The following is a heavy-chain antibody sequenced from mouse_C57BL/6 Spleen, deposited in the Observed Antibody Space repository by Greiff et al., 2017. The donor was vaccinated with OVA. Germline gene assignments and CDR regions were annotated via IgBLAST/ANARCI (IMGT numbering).Heavy chain of an antibody. J-gene: IGHJ2*01. CDR3: AGETGTFDY. D-gene: IGHD4-1*01. CDR1: GYTFTDYY. CDR2: INPNNGGT. V-gene: IGHV1-22*01. Sequence: VQLQQSGPELVKPGASVKMSCKASGYTFTDYYMHWVKQSPGKSLEWIGYINPNNGGTSYNQKFKGKATLTVNKSSSTAYMELRSLTSEDSAVYYCAGETGTFDYWGQGTTLTVSS.